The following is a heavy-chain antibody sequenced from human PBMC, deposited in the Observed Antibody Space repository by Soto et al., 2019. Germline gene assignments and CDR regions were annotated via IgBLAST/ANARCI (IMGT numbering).Heavy chain of an antibody. CDR2: IYPGDSDT. CDR3: ATGGYCSSTSCYNFFDY. D-gene: IGHD2-2*02. CDR1: GYSFATYW. V-gene: IGHV5-51*01. J-gene: IGHJ4*02. Sequence: GESLKISCKGSGYSFATYWIGWVRQMPGKGLEWMGIIYPGDSDTRYSPSFQGQVTISADKSSRTAYLQWSSLKASDTAMYYCATGGYCSSTSCYNFFDYWGQGTLVTVSS.